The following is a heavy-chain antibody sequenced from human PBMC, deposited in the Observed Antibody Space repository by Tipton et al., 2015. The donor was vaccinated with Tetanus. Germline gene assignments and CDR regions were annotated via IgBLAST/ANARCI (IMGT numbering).Heavy chain of an antibody. J-gene: IGHJ4*02. CDR2: VSSSGNS. Sequence: TLSLTCTVSGGSVSSYYWTWFRQPPGKRLEWIGFVSSSGNSNYSPSLTGRVSMTLDTTKQQFSRSLTPATAADTDVYYCARGWSECSSWSCSPFDSWGQGTLVTVSS. V-gene: IGHV4-4*07. D-gene: IGHD2-2*01. CDR1: GGSVSSYY. CDR3: ARGWSECSSWSCSPFDS.